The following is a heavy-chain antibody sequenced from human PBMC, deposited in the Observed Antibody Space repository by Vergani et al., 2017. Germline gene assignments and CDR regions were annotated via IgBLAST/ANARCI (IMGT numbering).Heavy chain of an antibody. CDR3: ARDPLLEWPTPLH. Sequence: QVQLVQSGAEVKTPGASVKVSCKASGYTFTSYAMHWVRQAPGQRLEWMGWINAGNGNTKYSQKFQGRVTITRDTSASTAYMELSSLRSEDTAVYYCARDPLLEWPTPLHWGQGTLVTVSS. D-gene: IGHD3-3*01. V-gene: IGHV1-3*01. J-gene: IGHJ4*02. CDR2: INAGNGNT. CDR1: GYTFTSYA.